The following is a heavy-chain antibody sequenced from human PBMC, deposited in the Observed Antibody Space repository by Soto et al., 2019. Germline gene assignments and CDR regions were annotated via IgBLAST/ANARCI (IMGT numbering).Heavy chain of an antibody. CDR1: GFNFANAW. Sequence: EMQLVESGGGLVKPGGSLRLSCAASGFNFANAWMNWVRQAPGKGLEWVGRIKSKADGGTTDYAAPVKGRFTISRDDSKNTLFLQMHSLEAEEPAVYYCTRDTGGDWFDPWGQGTLVTVSS. V-gene: IGHV3-15*01. D-gene: IGHD5-18*01. CDR3: TRDTGGDWFDP. CDR2: IKSKADGGTT. J-gene: IGHJ5*02.